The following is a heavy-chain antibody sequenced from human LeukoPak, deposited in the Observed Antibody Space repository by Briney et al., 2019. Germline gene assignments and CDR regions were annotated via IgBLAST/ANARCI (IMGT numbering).Heavy chain of an antibody. D-gene: IGHD2-15*01. Sequence: ASVKVSCKASGYTFTGYYMHWVRQAPGQGLEWMGIINPSGGSTSYAQKFQGRVTMTRDTSTSTVYMELSSLRSEDTAVYYCAREHYCSGGSCYSGGIEDYWGQGTLVTVSS. J-gene: IGHJ4*02. V-gene: IGHV1-46*01. CDR2: INPSGGST. CDR3: AREHYCSGGSCYSGGIEDY. CDR1: GYTFTGYY.